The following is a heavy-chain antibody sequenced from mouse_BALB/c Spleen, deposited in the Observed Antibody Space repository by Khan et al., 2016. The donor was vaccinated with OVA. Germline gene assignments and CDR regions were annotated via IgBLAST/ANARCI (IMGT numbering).Heavy chain of an antibody. J-gene: IGHJ4*01. Sequence: QIQLVQSGPELKKPGETVKISCKASGYIFTNYGMTWVKQAPGKGLKWMGWINTYTGEPTYAADFKGRFAFSLETSANTAYLQINNLKNEDTATYFCARTLYGSGYDYAMDYWGQGTSVTVSS. CDR2: INTYTGEP. V-gene: IGHV9-3-1*01. D-gene: IGHD1-1*01. CDR1: GYIFTNYG. CDR3: ARTLYGSGYDYAMDY.